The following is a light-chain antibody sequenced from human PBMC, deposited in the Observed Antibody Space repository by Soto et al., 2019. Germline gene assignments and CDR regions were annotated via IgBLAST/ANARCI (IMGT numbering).Light chain of an antibody. CDR1: QGIGVR. J-gene: IGKJ1*01. CDR2: SAY. CDR3: LEVNSFPRT. Sequence: DIQMTQSPSSLSASIGDRVTITCRASQGIGVRLAWFQQKPGKAPQYLIQSAYNLASGVTSRFSGSGSGTDFIRTIYNMQPEAVATYYCLEVNSFPRTFGHGNKVDSK. V-gene: IGKV1-12*01.